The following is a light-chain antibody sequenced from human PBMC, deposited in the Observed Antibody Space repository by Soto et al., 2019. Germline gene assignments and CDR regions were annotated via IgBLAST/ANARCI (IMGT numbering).Light chain of an antibody. CDR2: TNN. Sequence: QSVLTQPPSASGTPGQRVAISCSGSRSNIGRNTVNWFQQLPGTAPKLLIYTNNQRPSGVPDRFSGSKSGTSASLAISGLQSDDEAAYDCATWDDSLNGPVFGGGTQLTVL. J-gene: IGLJ2*01. CDR1: RSNIGRNT. CDR3: ATWDDSLNGPV. V-gene: IGLV1-44*01.